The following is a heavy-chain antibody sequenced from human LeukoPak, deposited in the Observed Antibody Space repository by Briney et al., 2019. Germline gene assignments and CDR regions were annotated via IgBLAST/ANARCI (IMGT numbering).Heavy chain of an antibody. CDR3: ARVTGGYFDWLLSGGYFDC. CDR1: GYTFTSYD. J-gene: IGHJ4*02. Sequence: ASVKVSCKASGYTFTSYDINWVRQATGQGLEWMGWMNPNSGNTGYAQKFQGRVTMTRNTSISTAYMELSSLRSEDTAVYYCARVTGGYFDWLLSGGYFDCWGQGTLATVSS. CDR2: MNPNSGNT. V-gene: IGHV1-8*01. D-gene: IGHD3-9*01.